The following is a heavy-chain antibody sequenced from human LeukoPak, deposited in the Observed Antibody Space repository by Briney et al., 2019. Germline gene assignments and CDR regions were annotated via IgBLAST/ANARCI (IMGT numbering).Heavy chain of an antibody. V-gene: IGHV1-3*01. Sequence: ASVKVSCKASGYTFTSYGISWVRQAPGQGLEWMGWINAGNGNTKYSQKFQGRVTITRDTSASTAYMELSSLRSEDTAVYYCARAYCSGGSCSDYWGQGTLVTVSS. J-gene: IGHJ4*02. CDR1: GYTFTSYG. D-gene: IGHD2-15*01. CDR2: INAGNGNT. CDR3: ARAYCSGGSCSDY.